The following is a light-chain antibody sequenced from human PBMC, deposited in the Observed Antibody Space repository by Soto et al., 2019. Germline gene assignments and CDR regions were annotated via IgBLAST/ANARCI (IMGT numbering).Light chain of an antibody. V-gene: IGKV3-15*01. CDR2: GAS. Sequence: EIAMTQSPATLSVSPGERATLSCRASQSVSSNLAWYQQKPGQAPRLLIYGASTRATGIPARFSGSGSGTEFTLTISSLQSEDFAVYYCQQYNNWPPRTFGQGTKLEIK. CDR1: QSVSSN. CDR3: QQYNNWPPRT. J-gene: IGKJ2*01.